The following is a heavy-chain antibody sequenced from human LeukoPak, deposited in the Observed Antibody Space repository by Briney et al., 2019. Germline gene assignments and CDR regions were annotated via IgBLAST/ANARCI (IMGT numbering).Heavy chain of an antibody. CDR3: ARARRLAAASY. CDR2: MNPNSGNT. Sequence: ASVKVSCKASGYTFTSYDINWVRQATGQGLEWMGWMNPNSGNTGYAHKFQGRVTMTRNTSISTAYMELSSLRSEGTAVYYCARARRLAAASYWGQGTLVTVSS. CDR1: GYTFTSYD. D-gene: IGHD6-13*01. V-gene: IGHV1-8*01. J-gene: IGHJ4*02.